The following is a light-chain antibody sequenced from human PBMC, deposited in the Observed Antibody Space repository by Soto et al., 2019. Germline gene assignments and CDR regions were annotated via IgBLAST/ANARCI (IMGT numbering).Light chain of an antibody. Sequence: DIQMTQSPSTLSASLGDRVTITCRASQSISSWLAWYQQKPGKAPKLLIYDASSLESGVPSRFSGSGSGTEFTLTISSLQPDDFATYYCQQYNSYSVTFGGGTKVDIK. CDR2: DAS. V-gene: IGKV1-5*01. CDR3: QQYNSYSVT. J-gene: IGKJ4*01. CDR1: QSISSW.